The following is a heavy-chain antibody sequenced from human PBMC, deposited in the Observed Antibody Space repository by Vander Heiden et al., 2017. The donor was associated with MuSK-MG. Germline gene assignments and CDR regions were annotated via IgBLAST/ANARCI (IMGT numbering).Heavy chain of an antibody. D-gene: IGHD6-19*01. V-gene: IGHV3-33*01. Sequence: QVQMVESGGGVVQPGRSLRLSWAASGFTFSKYGMQWVRQAPGKGMELVAVIWYDGRKKYYADSVKGRFTGSRDNSKNKLYLQMSRLRVQNTPVEDCVRGLWLGFNGEYWSQGTLGTVSS. CDR1: GFTFSKYG. J-gene: IGHJ4*02. CDR2: IWYDGRKK. CDR3: VRGLWLGFNGEY.